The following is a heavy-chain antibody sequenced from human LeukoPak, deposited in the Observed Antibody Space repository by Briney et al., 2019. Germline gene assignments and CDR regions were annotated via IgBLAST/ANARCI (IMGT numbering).Heavy chain of an antibody. Sequence: GGSLRLSCAASGFTFSSYAMSWVRQAPGKGLEWVSAISGSGGSTYYADSVKGRFTISRDNSKNTLYLQVDSLRAEDTAVYYCARVVVSSSSDYFDYWGQGTLVTVSS. CDR2: ISGSGGST. J-gene: IGHJ4*02. V-gene: IGHV3-23*01. D-gene: IGHD6-6*01. CDR1: GFTFSSYA. CDR3: ARVVVSSSSDYFDY.